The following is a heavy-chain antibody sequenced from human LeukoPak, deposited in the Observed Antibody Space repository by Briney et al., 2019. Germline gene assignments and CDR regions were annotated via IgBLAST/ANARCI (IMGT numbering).Heavy chain of an antibody. Sequence: GGSLRLSCEASGFTFGNYAMNWVRQAPGKGLEWVSTISGTGSSTYYADSAKGRFTISRDNSKGTLFLQLNSLTAADTAMYFCAKASVAIPQYCNSWGQGTLVTVSS. CDR1: GFTFGNYA. CDR2: ISGTGSST. CDR3: AKASVAIPQYCNS. V-gene: IGHV3-23*01. J-gene: IGHJ5*02. D-gene: IGHD2-2*02.